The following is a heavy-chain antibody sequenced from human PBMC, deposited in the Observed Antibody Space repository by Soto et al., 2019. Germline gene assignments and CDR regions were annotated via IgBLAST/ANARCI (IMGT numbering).Heavy chain of an antibody. CDR2: ISYDGSNK. D-gene: IGHD2-15*01. V-gene: IGHV3-30-3*01. CDR3: ARGNFCSGEIRTQPHRGYCYYGMDV. Sequence: GGSLRLSCAASGFTFSSYAMHWVRQAPGKGLEWVAVISYDGSNKYYADSVKGRFTISRDNSKNTLYLQMNSLRAEDTAVYYCARGNFCSGEIRTQPHRGYCYYGMDVWGQGTTVTVSS. J-gene: IGHJ6*02. CDR1: GFTFSSYA.